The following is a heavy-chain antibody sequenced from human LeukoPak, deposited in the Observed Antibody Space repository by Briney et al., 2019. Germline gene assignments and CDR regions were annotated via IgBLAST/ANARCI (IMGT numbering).Heavy chain of an antibody. CDR2: IYDSGST. J-gene: IGHJ4*02. V-gene: IGHV4-59*01. CDR1: GGPISSYY. CDR3: ARQSISGSSLSYFDY. Sequence: PSETLSLTCTVSGGPISSYYWSWIRQSPGKGLEWIGNIYDSGSTNYNPSLKSRVTISVDTSKNQCSLKLSSVTAADTAVYYCARQSISGSSLSYFDYWGQGTLVNVSS. D-gene: IGHD3-22*01.